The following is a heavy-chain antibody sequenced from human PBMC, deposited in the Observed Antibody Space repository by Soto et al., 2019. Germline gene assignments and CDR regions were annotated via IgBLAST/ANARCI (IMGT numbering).Heavy chain of an antibody. V-gene: IGHV1-69*13. CDR3: AAELYSGGSCDSFDI. CDR2: IIPIFGTA. D-gene: IGHD2-15*01. Sequence: SMKVSCKTAGGTFSSYAISWVRQAPGQGLEWMGGIIPIFGTANYAQKFQGRVTITADESTSTAYMELSSLRSEDTAVYYCAAELYSGGSCDSFDIWGQGTMVTVSS. CDR1: GGTFSSYA. J-gene: IGHJ3*02.